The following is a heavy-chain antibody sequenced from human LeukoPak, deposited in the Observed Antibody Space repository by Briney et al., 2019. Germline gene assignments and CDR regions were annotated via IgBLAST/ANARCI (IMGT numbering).Heavy chain of an antibody. D-gene: IGHD1-26*01. V-gene: IGHV3-23*01. J-gene: IGHJ6*02. CDR3: ATDQVGATDSYYYYYGMDV. CDR1: GFTFSSYA. CDR2: ISGSGGST. Sequence: GGSLRLSCAASGFTFSSYAMSWVRQAPGKGLEWVSAISGSGGSTYYADSVKGRFTISRDNSKNTLYLQMNSLRAEDTAVYYCATDQVGATDSYYYYYGMDVWGQGTTVTVSS.